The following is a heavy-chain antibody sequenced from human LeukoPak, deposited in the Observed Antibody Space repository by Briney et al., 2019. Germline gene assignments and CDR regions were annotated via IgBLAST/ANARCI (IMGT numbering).Heavy chain of an antibody. CDR3: ARDFRSGRTFDY. Sequence: GGSLRLSCAASGLTFSSYSMNWVRQAPGKGLEWVSSISSSSSYIYYADSVKGRFTISRDNAKNSLYLQMDSLRAEDTAVYYCARDFRSGRTFDYWGQGTLVTVSS. J-gene: IGHJ4*02. CDR2: ISSSSSYI. CDR1: GLTFSSYS. V-gene: IGHV3-21*01. D-gene: IGHD2-15*01.